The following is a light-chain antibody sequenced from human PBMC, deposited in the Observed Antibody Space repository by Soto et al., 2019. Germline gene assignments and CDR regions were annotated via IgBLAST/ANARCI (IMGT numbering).Light chain of an antibody. V-gene: IGKV1-5*03. CDR2: KAS. J-gene: IGKJ5*01. CDR3: QKYNSGLIT. Sequence: PSTLSGSVGDRVTITCRASQTISSWLAWYQQKPGKAPKLLIYKASTLKSGVPSRFSGSGSGTDFTLTISSLQPEDVAIYYCQKYNSGLITFGQGTRLEIK. CDR1: QTISSW.